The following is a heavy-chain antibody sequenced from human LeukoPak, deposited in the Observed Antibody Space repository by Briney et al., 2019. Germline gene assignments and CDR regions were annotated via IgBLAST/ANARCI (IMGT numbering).Heavy chain of an antibody. V-gene: IGHV3-53*01. CDR2: THSADSGGTT. CDR1: GFTVYRKY. D-gene: IGHD3-10*01. CDR3: VRRRHYSPLRVYYSVYGY. Sequence: PWGSLTLYSAGSGFTVYRKYMGRLRQAPGRGLEWVSITHSADSGGTTYYADSVKGRFTISRDNYKNTLYLQMSSQRAEDTAMYYCVRRRHYSPLRVYYSVYGYWGQGTLVTVSS. J-gene: IGHJ4*02.